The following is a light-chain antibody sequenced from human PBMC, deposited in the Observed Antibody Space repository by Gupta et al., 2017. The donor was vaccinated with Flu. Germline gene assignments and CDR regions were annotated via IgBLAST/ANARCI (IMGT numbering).Light chain of an antibody. CDR2: GAS. V-gene: IGKV1-39*01. Sequence: GDRVTITCRANQSVTNFVTWYQQKPGKAPRLLIYGASTLEGGVPARFSGSGSGTDFTLTINRLQPDDFATYYCQQDYSTPQTFGRGTTVEIK. J-gene: IGKJ4*02. CDR3: QQDYSTPQT. CDR1: QSVTNF.